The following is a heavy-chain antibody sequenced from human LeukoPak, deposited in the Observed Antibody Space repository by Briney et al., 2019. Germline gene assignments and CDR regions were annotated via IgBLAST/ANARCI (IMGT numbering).Heavy chain of an antibody. V-gene: IGHV3-30*04. CDR3: ARERGRSGRAGWFDP. CDR1: GYTFTSNP. D-gene: IGHD3-3*01. J-gene: IGHJ5*02. CDR2: ISTDGSNK. Sequence: GGSLRLSCTASGYTFTSNPMHWVRQTPGKGLEWVGLISTDGSNKQYSDTVSGRFTISRDTSKNTVYLQMNSLRGDDTAVYYCARERGRSGRAGWFDPWGQGTLVTVSS.